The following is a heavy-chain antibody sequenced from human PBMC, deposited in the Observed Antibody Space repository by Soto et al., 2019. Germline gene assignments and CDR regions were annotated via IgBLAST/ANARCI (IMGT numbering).Heavy chain of an antibody. D-gene: IGHD3-22*01. CDR2: MFYSGNT. J-gene: IGHJ4*02. V-gene: IGHV4-39*01. CDR1: GDSISSSTYY. Sequence: QVQLQESGPGLVKPSETLSLTCTVSGDSISSSTYYWGWIRQPPGKGLEWIGSMFYSGNTYYNPSLKSRVTLSICTSKNQFSLKLNSVTAAYTAVYYCVSPEGYYDSSGYTLDYWGQGTLVTVSS. CDR3: VSPEGYYDSSGYTLDY.